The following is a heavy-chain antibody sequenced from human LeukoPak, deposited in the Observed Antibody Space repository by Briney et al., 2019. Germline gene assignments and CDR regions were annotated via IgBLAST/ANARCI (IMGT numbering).Heavy chain of an antibody. CDR1: GGSFSGYY. Sequence: SETLSLTCVVYGGSFSGYYWSWIRQPPGKGLEWIGEINHNRSPNYSPSLKSRVTISVDTSKNQFSLKLNSVTAADTAVYYCATTSPATAAVEYWGQGTLVTVSS. D-gene: IGHD6-13*01. CDR3: ATTSPATAAVEY. CDR2: INHNRSP. J-gene: IGHJ4*02. V-gene: IGHV4-34*01.